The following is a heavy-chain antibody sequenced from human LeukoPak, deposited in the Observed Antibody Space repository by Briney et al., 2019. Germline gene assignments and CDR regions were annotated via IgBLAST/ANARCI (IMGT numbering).Heavy chain of an antibody. CDR3: ADGLAV. V-gene: IGHV3-48*01. CDR2: ISSNSGTM. D-gene: IGHD3-16*01. Sequence: GGSLRLSCAASGFTFISYNMNWVRQAPGKGLEWISFISSNSGTMYYADPVKGRFTISRDNAKNSLYLQMNSLRAEDTAVYYCADGLAVRGQGTLVTVSS. CDR1: GFTFISYN. J-gene: IGHJ4*02.